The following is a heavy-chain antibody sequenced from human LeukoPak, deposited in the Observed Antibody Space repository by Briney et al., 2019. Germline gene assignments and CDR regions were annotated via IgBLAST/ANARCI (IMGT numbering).Heavy chain of an antibody. Sequence: GGSLRLSCAVSGFTFSSYWMNWVRQAPGKGLEWVASIKQDGGEKYYVDSVKDRFTISRVNAKNSPYLQMSSLRAEDTAVYYCARDGTAAGLYFDLWGQGTLVTVSS. D-gene: IGHD6-13*01. CDR1: GFTFSSYW. CDR2: IKQDGGEK. J-gene: IGHJ4*01. V-gene: IGHV3-7*01. CDR3: ARDGTAAGLYFDL.